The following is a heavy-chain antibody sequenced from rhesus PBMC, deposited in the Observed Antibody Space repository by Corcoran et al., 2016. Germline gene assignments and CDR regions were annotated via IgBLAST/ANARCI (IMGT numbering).Heavy chain of an antibody. CDR2: IYGSSGTT. D-gene: IGHD2-21*01. Sequence: QVQLQESGPGVVKPSETLSLTCAVSGGSISSGYDWTWIRQPPGKGLEWIGYIYGSSGTTKYNPSLKNGVTISKDASKNQFSLKLSSVTAADTVVYYCATLVVVAMGGFDYWGQGVLVTVSS. CDR1: GGSISSGYD. CDR3: ATLVVVAMGGFDY. V-gene: IGHV4-76*01. J-gene: IGHJ4*01.